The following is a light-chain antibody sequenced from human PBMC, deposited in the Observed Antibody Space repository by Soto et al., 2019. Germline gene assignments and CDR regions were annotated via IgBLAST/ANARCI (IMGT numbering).Light chain of an antibody. V-gene: IGKV1-39*01. J-gene: IGKJ5*01. CDR2: AAS. Sequence: DIQMTQSPSSLSASVVDRVTITFLASQSISSYLNWYQQKPGKAPKLLIYAASSLQSGVPSRFSGSGSGKDFTLTISSLQPEDFATYYCKQSYSTSTFGQGTRLEIK. CDR1: QSISSY. CDR3: KQSYSTST.